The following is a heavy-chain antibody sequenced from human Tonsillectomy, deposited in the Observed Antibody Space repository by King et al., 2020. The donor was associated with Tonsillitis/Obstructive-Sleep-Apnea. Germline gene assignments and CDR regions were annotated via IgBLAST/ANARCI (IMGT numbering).Heavy chain of an antibody. Sequence: VQLVESGAEVKKPGASVKVSCKASGYTLTSYYMHWVRQAPGHGLEWMGIINPRSGSTIYAQNFQGRVTMTGDTSTSTVYMELSSLRSEDTAVYYCARDPQYYDFLTGYRANWFDPWGQGTLVTVSS. CDR3: ARDPQYYDFLTGYRANWFDP. D-gene: IGHD3-9*01. V-gene: IGHV1-46*01. J-gene: IGHJ5*02. CDR1: GYTLTSYY. CDR2: INPRSGST.